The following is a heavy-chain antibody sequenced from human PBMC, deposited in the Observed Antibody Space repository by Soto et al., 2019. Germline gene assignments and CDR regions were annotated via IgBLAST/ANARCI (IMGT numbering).Heavy chain of an antibody. V-gene: IGHV3-23*01. CDR2: ISSTAGTT. Sequence: EVQLLESGGGLVQPGGSLRLSCAASEFTLSSYAMSWVRQAPGKGLEWVSLISSTAGTTVYADSVKGRFTISRDNSNNTLYVQMNSLRAEDTAVYYCARSRTSWYVFDYWGQGTLVTVSS. J-gene: IGHJ4*02. D-gene: IGHD6-13*01. CDR1: EFTLSSYA. CDR3: ARSRTSWYVFDY.